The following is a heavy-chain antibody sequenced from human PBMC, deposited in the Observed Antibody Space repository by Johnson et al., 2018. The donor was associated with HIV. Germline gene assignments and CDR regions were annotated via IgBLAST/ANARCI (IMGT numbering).Heavy chain of an antibody. CDR3: ARDKYCVPSGTFDI. D-gene: IGHD2-8*02. CDR1: GFTFSDYY. V-gene: IGHV3-11*01. J-gene: IGHJ3*02. CDR2: ISSSGSTI. Sequence: QVQLVESGGGLVKPGGSLRLSCAASGFTFSDYYMSWIRQAPRKGLEWISYISSSGSTIYYQDSVKGRFTISRDNAKNSLYLQMNSLRAEDTALYDFARDKYCVPSGTFDIWGQGTMVTVSS.